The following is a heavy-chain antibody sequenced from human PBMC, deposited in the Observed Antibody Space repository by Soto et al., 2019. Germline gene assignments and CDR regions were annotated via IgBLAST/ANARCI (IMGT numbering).Heavy chain of an antibody. CDR2: IIPIFGTA. Sequence: ASVKGSCKASGGTISSYAISRGRQAPGKGLEGMGGIIPIFGTANYAQKFQGRVTITADESTSTAYMELSSLRSEDTAVYYCARIVHYYFDYWGQGTLVTVSS. CDR3: ARIVHYYFDY. CDR1: GGTISSYA. D-gene: IGHD1-26*01. J-gene: IGHJ4*02. V-gene: IGHV1-69*13.